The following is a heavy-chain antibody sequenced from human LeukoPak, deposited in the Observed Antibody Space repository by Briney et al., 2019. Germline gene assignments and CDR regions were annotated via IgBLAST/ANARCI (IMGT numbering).Heavy chain of an antibody. CDR2: ISAYNGNT. D-gene: IGHD6-13*01. CDR3: ASGLTGQQLVGGFDY. V-gene: IGHV1-18*01. J-gene: IGHJ4*02. Sequence: ASVKVSCKASGYTFTSYGISWVRQAPGQGLEWMGWISAYNGNTNYAQKLQGRVTMTTDTSTSTAYMELRSLRSDDTAVYYCASGLTGQQLVGGFDYWGQGTLVTVSS. CDR1: GYTFTSYG.